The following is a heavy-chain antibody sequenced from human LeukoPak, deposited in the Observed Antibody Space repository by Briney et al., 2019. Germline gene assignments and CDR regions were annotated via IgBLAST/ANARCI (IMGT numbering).Heavy chain of an antibody. V-gene: IGHV3-23*01. Sequence: GGSLRLSCAASGFTFSSYAMSWVRQAPGNGLEWVSAISGSGGSTYYADSVKGRFTISRDNSKNTLYLQMNSLRAEDTAVYYCANGILYDNFDYWGQGTLVTVSS. CDR2: ISGSGGST. D-gene: IGHD3-9*01. CDR1: GFTFSSYA. CDR3: ANGILYDNFDY. J-gene: IGHJ4*02.